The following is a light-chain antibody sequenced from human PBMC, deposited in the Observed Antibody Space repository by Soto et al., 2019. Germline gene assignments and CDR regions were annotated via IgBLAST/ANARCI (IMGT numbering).Light chain of an antibody. CDR3: LQYGSSPST. J-gene: IGKJ5*01. CDR1: QSVTNRY. V-gene: IGKV3-20*01. CDR2: GAS. Sequence: EIVLTQPPGTLSLSPGERASLSCRASQSVTNRYLAWYQQKPGQAPRLLIYGASSRPTGIPDRFIGSGSGTDFNLTISTLEPEEFAVYYCLQYGSSPSTFGRGTRL.